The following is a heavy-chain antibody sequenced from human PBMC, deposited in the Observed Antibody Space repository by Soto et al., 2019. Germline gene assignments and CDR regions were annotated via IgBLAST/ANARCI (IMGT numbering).Heavy chain of an antibody. CDR2: ITGSSGTT. CDR3: AKAPSSGWPYYFDY. D-gene: IGHD6-19*01. CDR1: GFTFSSYA. J-gene: IGHJ4*02. Sequence: GSLRLSCAASGFTFSSYAMSWVRQAPGKGLEWVSAITGSSGTTYYADSVRGRFTISRDNSKNTLYLQMHSLRAEDTAVYYCAKAPSSGWPYYFDYWGQGTLVTVSS. V-gene: IGHV3-23*01.